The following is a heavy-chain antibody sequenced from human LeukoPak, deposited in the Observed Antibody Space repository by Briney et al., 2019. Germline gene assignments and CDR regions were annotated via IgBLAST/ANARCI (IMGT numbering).Heavy chain of an antibody. J-gene: IGHJ6*02. V-gene: IGHV3-23*01. CDR2: ISGSGGST. CDR3: AKGRGRYGDFGFSTASDV. D-gene: IGHD4-17*01. Sequence: PGGSLRLSCAASGFTFSSYAMSWVRQAPGKGLEWVSVISGSGGSTYYADSVKGRFTTSRDNSKNTLYLQMNSLRAEDTAVYYCAKGRGRYGDFGFSTASDVWGQGTTVTVSS. CDR1: GFTFSSYA.